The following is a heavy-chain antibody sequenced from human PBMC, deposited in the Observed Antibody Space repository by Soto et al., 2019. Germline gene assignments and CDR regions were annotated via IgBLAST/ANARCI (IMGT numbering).Heavy chain of an antibody. D-gene: IGHD3-9*01. CDR2: ISGSGGST. CDR3: AKEVDYDILTGYLY. Sequence: GGSLRLSCAASGFTFSNYAMSWVRQAPGKGLEWVSAISGSGGSTYYADSVKGRFTISRDNSRNTLYLQMNSLRAEDTAVYYCAKEVDYDILTGYLYWGQGTLVTVSS. V-gene: IGHV3-23*01. CDR1: GFTFSNYA. J-gene: IGHJ4*02.